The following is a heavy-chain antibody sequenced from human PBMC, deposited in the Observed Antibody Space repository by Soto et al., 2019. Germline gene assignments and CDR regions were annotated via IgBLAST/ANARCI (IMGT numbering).Heavy chain of an antibody. Sequence: PGGSLRLSCAASGFTFSSYSMSWVRQAPGKGLEWVSSISSSSSYIYYADSVKGRFTISRDNAKNSLYLQMNSLRAEDTAVYYCARDMLRFGAFDIWGQGTMVTVSS. J-gene: IGHJ3*02. V-gene: IGHV3-21*01. CDR1: GFTFSSYS. D-gene: IGHD2-8*01. CDR2: ISSSSSYI. CDR3: ARDMLRFGAFDI.